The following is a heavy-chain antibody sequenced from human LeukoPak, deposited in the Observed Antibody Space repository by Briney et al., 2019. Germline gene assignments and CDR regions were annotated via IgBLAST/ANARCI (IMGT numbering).Heavy chain of an antibody. D-gene: IGHD1-1*01. J-gene: IGHJ5*02. CDR3: ARRNLGRDNWFDP. V-gene: IGHV4-34*01. Sequence: PSETLSLTCAVYGGSLSGYYWSWIRQPPGKGLEWIGEINHSGSTNYNPSLKSRVTISVDTSKNQFSLKLSSVTAADTAVYYCARRNLGRDNWFDPWGQGTLVTASS. CDR2: INHSGST. CDR1: GGSLSGYY.